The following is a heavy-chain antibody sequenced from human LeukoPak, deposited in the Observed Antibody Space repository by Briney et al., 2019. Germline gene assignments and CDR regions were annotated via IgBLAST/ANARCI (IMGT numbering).Heavy chain of an antibody. D-gene: IGHD5-24*01. Sequence: PGGSLRLSCAASGYTFTSYYMHWVRQAPGQGLEWMGIINPSGGSTSYAQKFQGRVTMTRDTSTSTVYMELSSLRSEDTAVYYCASGRDGYNHDYWGQGTLVTVSS. CDR3: ASGRDGYNHDY. J-gene: IGHJ4*02. CDR1: GYTFTSYY. V-gene: IGHV1-46*01. CDR2: INPSGGST.